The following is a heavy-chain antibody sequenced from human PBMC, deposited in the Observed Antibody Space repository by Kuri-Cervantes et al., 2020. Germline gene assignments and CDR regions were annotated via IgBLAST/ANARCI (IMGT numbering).Heavy chain of an antibody. CDR3: ARGGPHDYGDLDAFDV. CDR1: GYTFTDYY. CDR2: INPNSGGT. V-gene: IGHV1-2*02. J-gene: IGHJ3*01. Sequence: ASVKVSCKASGYTFTDYYMNWVRQAPGQGLEWMGWINPNSGGTNYAQKFQGRVTMTRDTSISTAYMELSRLRSDDAAVYFCARGGPHDYGDLDAFDVWGQGTMVTVSS. D-gene: IGHD4-17*01.